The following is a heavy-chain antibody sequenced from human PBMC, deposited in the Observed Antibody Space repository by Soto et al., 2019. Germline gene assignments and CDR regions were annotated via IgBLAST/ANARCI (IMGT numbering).Heavy chain of an antibody. D-gene: IGHD1-26*01. CDR1: GFTFSSYG. V-gene: IGHV3-33*01. CDR2: IWYDGSNK. J-gene: IGHJ4*02. CDR3: VRDMVSVKFSPVGY. Sequence: GGSLRLSCAASGFTFSSYGMHWVRQAPGKGLEWVAVIWYDGSNKYYADSVKGRFTISRDNSKNTLYLQMNSLRAEDTAVYYCVRDMVSVKFSPVGYRGQRTLVTVSS.